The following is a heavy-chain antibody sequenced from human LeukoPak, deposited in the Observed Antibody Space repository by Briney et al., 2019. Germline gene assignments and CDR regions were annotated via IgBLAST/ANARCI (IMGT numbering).Heavy chain of an antibody. CDR1: GYTFTDFG. V-gene: IGHV1-18*01. J-gene: IGHJ5*02. Sequence: ASVKVSCKASGYTFTDFGMSWVRQAPGQGLEWMGWISAYNGNINYAENLQGRVTMTTDTSTNTAYMELRSLKSDDTAVYYCTRDCSGGSCYLVPSRFDPWGQGTLVTVSS. CDR2: ISAYNGNI. CDR3: TRDCSGGSCYLVPSRFDP. D-gene: IGHD2-15*01.